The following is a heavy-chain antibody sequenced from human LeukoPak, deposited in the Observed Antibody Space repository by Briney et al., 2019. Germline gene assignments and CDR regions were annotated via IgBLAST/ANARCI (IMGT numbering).Heavy chain of an antibody. CDR2: ISSSSSYI. CDR3: ARDGALYSYGPLDY. D-gene: IGHD5-18*01. CDR1: GFTFSSYS. Sequence: TGGSLRLSCAASGFTFSSYSMNWVRQAPGKGLEWVSSISSSSSYIYYADSVKGRFTISRDNAKNSLYLQMNSLRAEGTAVYYCARDGALYSYGPLDYWGQGTLVTVSS. V-gene: IGHV3-21*01. J-gene: IGHJ4*02.